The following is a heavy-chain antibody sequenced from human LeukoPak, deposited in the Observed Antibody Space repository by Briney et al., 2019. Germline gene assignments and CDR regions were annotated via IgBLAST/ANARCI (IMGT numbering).Heavy chain of an antibody. D-gene: IGHD3-16*01. CDR2: IYYSGST. CDR1: GVSISGYY. J-gene: IGHJ4*02. V-gene: IGHV4-59*01. Sequence: PSETLSLTCNVSGVSISGYYWNWIRQPPGKGLEWIGYIYYSGSTNFNPSLKSRVTMSLDTSKNQFSLKLSSVTAADTAVYYCARDSSYGGFDDWCQGTLVTVSS. CDR3: ARDSSYGGFDD.